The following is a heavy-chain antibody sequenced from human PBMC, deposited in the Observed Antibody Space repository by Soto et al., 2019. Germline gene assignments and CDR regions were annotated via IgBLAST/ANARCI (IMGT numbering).Heavy chain of an antibody. D-gene: IGHD1-26*01. Sequence: PGGSLRLSCVASGFTFSSYAMRWVRQAPGKGLQCVSTITGSGGTTYHADSVKGRFTISRDNSKNTLYLQMNSLRAEDTAVYYCARFPRTIGGSYNGFSDYWGQGTLVTVSS. CDR3: ARFPRTIGGSYNGFSDY. V-gene: IGHV3-23*01. J-gene: IGHJ4*02. CDR1: GFTFSSYA. CDR2: ITGSGGTT.